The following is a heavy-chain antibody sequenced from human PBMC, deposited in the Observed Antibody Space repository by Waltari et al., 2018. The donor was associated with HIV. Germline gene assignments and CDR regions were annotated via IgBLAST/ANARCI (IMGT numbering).Heavy chain of an antibody. CDR1: GFTFSSYS. D-gene: IGHD1-7*01. Sequence: EVQLVDSGGGLVQPGGSLRLSCAASGFTFSSYSMNWVGQAPGKGLEWVSYISSSSSTIYYADSVKGRFTISRDNAKNSLYLQMNSLRAEDTAVYYCARASGYNWNYGGDGMDVWGQGTTVTVSS. CDR3: ARASGYNWNYGGDGMDV. V-gene: IGHV3-48*01. CDR2: ISSSSSTI. J-gene: IGHJ6*02.